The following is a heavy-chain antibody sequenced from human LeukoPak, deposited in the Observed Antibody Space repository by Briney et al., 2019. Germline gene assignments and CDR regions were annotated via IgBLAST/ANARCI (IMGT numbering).Heavy chain of an antibody. J-gene: IGHJ4*02. CDR1: GFTFSSYA. CDR3: AKDRASLYYGSGRYFDY. V-gene: IGHV3-23*01. CDR2: INGSGGST. D-gene: IGHD3-10*01. Sequence: GGSLRLSCAASGFTFSSYAMSWVRQAPGKGLEWVSAINGSGGSTYYADSVKGRFTISRDNSKNTLYLQMNSLRAEDTAVYYCAKDRASLYYGSGRYFDYWGQGTLVTVSS.